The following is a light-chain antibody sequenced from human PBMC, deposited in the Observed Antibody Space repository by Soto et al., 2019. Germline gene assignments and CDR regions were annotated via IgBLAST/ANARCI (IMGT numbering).Light chain of an antibody. Sequence: EIVMTQSPATLSVSPGERATLSCRASQSISSSLAWYQQKPDQSPRLLIYDVSTRATGIPARFSGSASGTDFTLTISSLQSEDFAVYYCQQSKNWPLTFGGGNKVEIK. V-gene: IGKV3-15*01. CDR2: DVS. CDR1: QSISSS. CDR3: QQSKNWPLT. J-gene: IGKJ4*01.